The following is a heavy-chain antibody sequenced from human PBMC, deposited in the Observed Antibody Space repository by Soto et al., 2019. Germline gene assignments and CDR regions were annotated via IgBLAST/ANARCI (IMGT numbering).Heavy chain of an antibody. Sequence: ASVKVSCKASGYTFTSYGISWLRQAPGQGLEWMGWISAYNGNTNYAQKLQGRVTMTTDTSTSTAYMELRSLRSDDTAVYYCARRRNPGYSYGLNDYFDYWGQGTLVTVSS. CDR2: ISAYNGNT. J-gene: IGHJ4*02. CDR1: GYTFTSYG. V-gene: IGHV1-18*04. D-gene: IGHD5-18*01. CDR3: ARRRNPGYSYGLNDYFDY.